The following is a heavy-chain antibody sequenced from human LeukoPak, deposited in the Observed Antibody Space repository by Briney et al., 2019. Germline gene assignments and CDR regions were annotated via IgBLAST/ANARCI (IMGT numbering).Heavy chain of an antibody. CDR2: IYPGDSDT. CDR1: GYGFTSYW. D-gene: IGHD6-19*01. J-gene: IGHJ4*02. V-gene: IGHV5-51*01. Sequence: PGESLKISCKVSGYGFTSYWIGWVRQMPGKGLEWMGIIYPGDSDTRYSPSFQGQVTISADKSSSTTYLQWSTLKASDTAMYYCARPYSTGWYPFDYWGQGTLVTVSS. CDR3: ARPYSTGWYPFDY.